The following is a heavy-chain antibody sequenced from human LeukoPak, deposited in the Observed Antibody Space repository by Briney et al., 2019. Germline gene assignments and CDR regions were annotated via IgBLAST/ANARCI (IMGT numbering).Heavy chain of an antibody. V-gene: IGHV4-31*03. D-gene: IGHD1/OR15-1a*01. J-gene: IGHJ6*03. CDR1: GGSISSGGYY. CDR2: IYYSVST. CDR3: ARVTGTTYYYYYMDV. Sequence: SQTLSLTCTVSGGSISSGGYYWSWIRQHPGKGLEWIGYIYYSVSTYYNPSLKSRVTISVDTSKNHSSLKLSSVTAADTAVYYCARVTGTTYYYYYMDVWGKGTTVTVSS.